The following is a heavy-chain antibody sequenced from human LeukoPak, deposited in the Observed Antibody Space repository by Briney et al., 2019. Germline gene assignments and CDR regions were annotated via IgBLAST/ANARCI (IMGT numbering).Heavy chain of an antibody. Sequence: SETLSLTCTVSGGSISSSSYYWGWIRQPPGKGLEWIGSIYYSGSTYYNPSLKSRVTISVDTSKNQFSLKLSSVTAADTAVYYCAREGYCSGGSCYNYYYYYMDVWGKGTTVTISS. CDR1: GGSISSSSYY. J-gene: IGHJ6*03. D-gene: IGHD2-15*01. V-gene: IGHV4-39*07. CDR3: AREGYCSGGSCYNYYYYYMDV. CDR2: IYYSGST.